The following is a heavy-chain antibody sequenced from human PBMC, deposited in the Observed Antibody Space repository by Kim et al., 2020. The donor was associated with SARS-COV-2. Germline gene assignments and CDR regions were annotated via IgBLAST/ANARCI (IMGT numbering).Heavy chain of an antibody. V-gene: IGHV3-64*01. CDR2: ISSNGGST. D-gene: IGHD6-13*01. CDR3: ARVKAAAGTGEIDY. CDR1: GFTFSSYA. Sequence: GGSLRLSCAASGFTFSSYAMHWVRQAPGKGLEYVSAISSNGGSTYYANSVKGRFTISRDNSKNTLYLQMGSLRAEDMAVYYCARVKAAAGTGEIDYWGQGTLVTVSS. J-gene: IGHJ4*02.